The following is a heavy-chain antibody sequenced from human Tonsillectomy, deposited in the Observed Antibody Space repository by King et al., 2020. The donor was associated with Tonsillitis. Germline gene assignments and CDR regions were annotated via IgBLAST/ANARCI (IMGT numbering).Heavy chain of an antibody. J-gene: IGHJ4*02. CDR2: ISSGSSYI. CDR3: ARSPAAVIGNNY. CDR1: GFTFSSYS. V-gene: IGHV3-21*01. Sequence: VQLVESGGGLVKPGGSLRLSCAASGFTFSSYSMNWVRQAPGKGLEWVSSISSGSSYIYYAESVKGRFTISRDNAKNSLYLQMNSLRAEDTAVYYCARSPAAVIGNNYWGQGTLVTVSS. D-gene: IGHD2-2*01.